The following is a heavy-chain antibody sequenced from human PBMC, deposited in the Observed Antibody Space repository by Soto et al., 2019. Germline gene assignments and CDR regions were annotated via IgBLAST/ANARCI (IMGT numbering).Heavy chain of an antibody. CDR1: GGTFSSYA. CDR2: IIPIFGTA. Sequence: AASVKVSCKASGGTFSSYAISWLRQAPGQGLEWMGGIIPIFGTANYAQKFQGRVTITADESTSTAYMELSSLRSEDTAVYYCARLVRLVGEVWFAPWGQGTLVTVSS. D-gene: IGHD3-3*01. CDR3: ARLVRLVGEVWFAP. V-gene: IGHV1-69*13. J-gene: IGHJ5*02.